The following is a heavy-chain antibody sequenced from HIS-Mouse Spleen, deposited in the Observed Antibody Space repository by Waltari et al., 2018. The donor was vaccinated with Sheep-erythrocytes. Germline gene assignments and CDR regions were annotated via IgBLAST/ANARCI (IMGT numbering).Heavy chain of an antibody. D-gene: IGHD7-27*01. J-gene: IGHJ4*02. Sequence: QVQLQESGPGPVKPSQTLSLTCTVSGGSISSGDYYWSWIRQPPGKGLEWIGYIYYSGSTYSNPSLKSRVTISVDTSKNQFSLKLSSVTAADTAVYYCARALANWGSSFDYWGQGTLVTVSS. CDR1: GGSISSGDYY. V-gene: IGHV4-30-4*01. CDR3: ARALANWGSSFDY. CDR2: IYYSGST.